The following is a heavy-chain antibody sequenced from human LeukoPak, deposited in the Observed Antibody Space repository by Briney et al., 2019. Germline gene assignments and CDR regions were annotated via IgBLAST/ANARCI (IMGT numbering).Heavy chain of an antibody. CDR2: ISSDGSST. Sequence: PGGSPRLSCAASGFTFSSYWMHWVRQAPGKGLVWVSRISSDGSSTSYADSVKGRFTISRDNAKNTLYLQMNSLRAEDTAVYYCARDGGIRPPDYWGQGTLVTVSS. J-gene: IGHJ4*02. CDR1: GFTFSSYW. D-gene: IGHD4-23*01. V-gene: IGHV3-74*01. CDR3: ARDGGIRPPDY.